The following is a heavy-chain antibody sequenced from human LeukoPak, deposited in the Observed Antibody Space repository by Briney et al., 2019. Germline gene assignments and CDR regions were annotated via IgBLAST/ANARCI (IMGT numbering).Heavy chain of an antibody. CDR1: GYSISSGYY. CDR3: AKLRVQNYGGNWGFDY. CDR2: IYHSGST. D-gene: IGHD4-23*01. Sequence: SETLSLTCTVSGYSISSGYYWGWIRQPPGKGLEWIGSIYHSGSTYYNPSLKSRVTISIDTSKNQFSLKLSSVTAADTAVYYCAKLRVQNYGGNWGFDYWGQGTLVTVSS. V-gene: IGHV4-38-2*02. J-gene: IGHJ4*02.